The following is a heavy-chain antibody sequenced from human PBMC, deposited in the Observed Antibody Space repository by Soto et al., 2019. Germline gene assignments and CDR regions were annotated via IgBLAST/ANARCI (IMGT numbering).Heavy chain of an antibody. D-gene: IGHD3-16*02. J-gene: IGHJ5*02. CDR2: IYYSGST. CDR1: GGSISSGGYY. V-gene: IGHV4-31*03. Sequence: TLSLTCTVSGGSISSGGYYWSCIRQHPGKGLEWMWYIYYSGSTYYNPSLKSRLTISVDTSKNQFSLKLSSVTAADTAVYYCARGIYDYVWGSYPGRFDPWGQGTLVTVPS. CDR3: ARGIYDYVWGSYPGRFDP.